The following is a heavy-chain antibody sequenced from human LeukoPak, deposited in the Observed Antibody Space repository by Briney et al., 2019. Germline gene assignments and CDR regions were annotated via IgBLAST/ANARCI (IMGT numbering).Heavy chain of an antibody. Sequence: SETLSLTCAVYGGSFSTYYWSWIRQPPGKGLEWIGDIYHTGSTTYSPSLKSRVTISVDTSKKQFSLSLTSVTAADTAVYYCARGPGQFVRTPPRGWFDPWGQGTLVTVSS. D-gene: IGHD6-6*01. V-gene: IGHV4-34*01. CDR3: ARGPGQFVRTPPRGWFDP. J-gene: IGHJ5*02. CDR1: GGSFSTYY. CDR2: IYHTGST.